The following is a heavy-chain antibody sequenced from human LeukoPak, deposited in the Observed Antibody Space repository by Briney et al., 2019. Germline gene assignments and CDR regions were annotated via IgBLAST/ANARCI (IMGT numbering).Heavy chain of an antibody. CDR2: INPGGSSI. J-gene: IGHJ4*02. V-gene: IGHV3-74*01. Sequence: GGSLRLSCAASGFTFSSYGMHWVRQVPGKGLVWVARINPGGSSITYADSAKGRFTISRDNAKNTLYLQMDSLRAEDTGVYYCARSNQADDYWGQGTLVTVSS. CDR1: GFTFSSYG. CDR3: ARSNQADDY. D-gene: IGHD1-14*01.